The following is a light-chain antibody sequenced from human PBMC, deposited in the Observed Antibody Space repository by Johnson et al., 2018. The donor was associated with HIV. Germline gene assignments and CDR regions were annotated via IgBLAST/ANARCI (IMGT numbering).Light chain of an antibody. V-gene: IGLV1-51*01. CDR3: GTWDSSLSVLYV. J-gene: IGLJ1*01. Sequence: QSVLTQPPSVSAAPGQKVTVSCSGSSSNIGNNFVSWYQQVPGTAPKLLIYDNNKRPSGIPDRFSGSKSGTSATLGITGLQTGDEADYYCGTWDSSLSVLYVCGTGTKVTVL. CDR1: SSNIGNNF. CDR2: DNN.